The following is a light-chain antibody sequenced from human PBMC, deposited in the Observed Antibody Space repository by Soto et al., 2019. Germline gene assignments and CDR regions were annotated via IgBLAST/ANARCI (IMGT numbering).Light chain of an antibody. CDR2: DNN. CDR3: GTWDSRLSAVV. Sequence: QSALTQPPSASGSPGQSVTVSCTGSSSDVGTYNYVSWYQQLPGPPPNLLFYDNNKRPSVIPDRFSGSKSGTAATVGITGLQTGDEAEYYGGTWDSRLSAVVFGGGTKLTVL. V-gene: IGLV1-51*01. J-gene: IGLJ2*01. CDR1: SSDVGTYNY.